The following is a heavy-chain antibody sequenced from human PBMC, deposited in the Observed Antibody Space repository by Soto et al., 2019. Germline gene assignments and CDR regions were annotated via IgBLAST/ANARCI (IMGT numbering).Heavy chain of an antibody. CDR2: IYPGDSDT. J-gene: IGHJ4*02. CDR3: ARLSKYCAASYKSPFDY. CDR1: GYAFTTFW. Sequence: PGESLKISCKGSGYAFTTFWIGWVRQMPVKGLEWMGIIYPGDSDTRYGPSFHGQVTISADKSISTAYLHWNSLKASDTATYYCARLSKYCAASYKSPFDYWAQGTQVTVSS. V-gene: IGHV5-51*01. D-gene: IGHD1-26*01.